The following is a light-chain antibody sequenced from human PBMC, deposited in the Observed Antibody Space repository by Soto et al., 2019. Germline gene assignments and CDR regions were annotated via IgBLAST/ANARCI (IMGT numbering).Light chain of an antibody. Sequence: EIVLTQSPATLSVSPGERVTLSCRASQSVDISLAWYQQKPGQAPRLLIYGASTRATDMPGTFSGRGSGTEFTLTISSLRPEDFAVYYCQQRSNWPPELTFGGGTKVDIK. J-gene: IGKJ4*01. CDR3: QQRSNWPPELT. V-gene: IGKV3-15*01. CDR2: GAS. CDR1: QSVDIS.